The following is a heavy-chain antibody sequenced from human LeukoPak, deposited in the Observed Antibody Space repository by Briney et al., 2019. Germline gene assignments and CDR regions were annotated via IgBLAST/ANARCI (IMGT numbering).Heavy chain of an antibody. D-gene: IGHD1-26*01. CDR1: GFTFSNYD. V-gene: IGHV3-23*01. CDR2: ITGSGGST. CDR3: AKGNWGERLDWYFDL. J-gene: IGHJ2*01. Sequence: GRSLRLSCAASGFTFSNYDMSWVRQAPGSWLEWVSGITGSGGSTYYADSVKGRFTVSRDNSKTTLYLQMNSLRAEDTAVYYCAKGNWGERLDWYFDLWGRGTLVTVSS.